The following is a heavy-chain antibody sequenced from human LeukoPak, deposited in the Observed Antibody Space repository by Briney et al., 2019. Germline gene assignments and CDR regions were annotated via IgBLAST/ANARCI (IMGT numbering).Heavy chain of an antibody. CDR2: IYYSGNT. D-gene: IGHD3-9*01. J-gene: IGHJ4*02. Sequence: SETLSLTXTVSGDSISNYYWSWIRQPPGKGLEWIGYIYYSGNTDYNPSLKSRVTISVDTSKNQFSLRLNSVTAADTAVYYCARDHDILTGYLDYWGQGTLVTVSS. CDR1: GDSISNYY. CDR3: ARDHDILTGYLDY. V-gene: IGHV4-59*01.